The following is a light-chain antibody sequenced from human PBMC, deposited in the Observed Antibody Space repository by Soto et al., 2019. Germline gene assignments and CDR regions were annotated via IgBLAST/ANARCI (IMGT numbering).Light chain of an antibody. Sequence: DIGFTKSPCTLSLSPGEGATLSCKVSQSLTSGYLAWYQQKPGQAPRILIYAASSRAPGIPDRFSGSGSGTDFSLTISRLEPEDFAIYYCLQHSTYLITFCQVTRLEIK. CDR3: LQHSTYLIT. V-gene: IGKV3-20*01. CDR1: QSLTSGY. CDR2: AAS. J-gene: IGKJ5*01.